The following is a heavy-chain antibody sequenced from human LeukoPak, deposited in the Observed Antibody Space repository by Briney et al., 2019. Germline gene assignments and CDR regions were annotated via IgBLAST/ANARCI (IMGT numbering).Heavy chain of an antibody. V-gene: IGHV4-30-2*01. CDR1: GGSISSGGYS. D-gene: IGHD2-15*01. CDR2: IYHSGST. Sequence: PSETLSLTCAVSGGSISSGGYSWSWIRQPPGKGLEWIGYIYHSGSTYYNPSLKSRVTISVDRSKNQFSLKLSSVTAADTAVYYCARGGYCSGGNCYAPLYWYFDLWGRGTLVTVSS. J-gene: IGHJ2*01. CDR3: ARGGYCSGGNCYAPLYWYFDL.